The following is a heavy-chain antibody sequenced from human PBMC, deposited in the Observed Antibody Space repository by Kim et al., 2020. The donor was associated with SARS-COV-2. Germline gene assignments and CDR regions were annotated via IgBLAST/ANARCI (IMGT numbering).Heavy chain of an antibody. Sequence: AVKDRLTISRGNSKNTQYLQMNSLSGEDTAVYYCAKDELAAAGMLDYWGQGTLVTVSS. V-gene: IGHV3-23*03. CDR3: AKDELAAAGMLDY. J-gene: IGHJ4*02. D-gene: IGHD6-13*01.